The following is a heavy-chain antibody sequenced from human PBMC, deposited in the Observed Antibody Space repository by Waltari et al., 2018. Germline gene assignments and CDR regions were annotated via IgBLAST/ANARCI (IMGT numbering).Heavy chain of an antibody. CDR2: INHSGST. Sequence: QVQLQQWGAGLLKPSETLSLTCAVYGGSFSGYYWSWIRQPPGKGLEWIGEINHSGSTHANPSLRSRVTISVDTSKNQFSRKLSSVTAADTAVYYCARVRCSGGSCYWRPFDYWGQGTLVTVSS. CDR1: GGSFSGYY. CDR3: ARVRCSGGSCYWRPFDY. J-gene: IGHJ4*02. V-gene: IGHV4-34*01. D-gene: IGHD2-15*01.